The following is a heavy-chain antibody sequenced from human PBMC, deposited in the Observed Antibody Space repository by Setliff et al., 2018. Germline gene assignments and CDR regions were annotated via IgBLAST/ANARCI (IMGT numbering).Heavy chain of an antibody. CDR3: AREQWLDPPGYYYMDV. CDR1: GYSITTGYY. V-gene: IGHV4-38-2*02. CDR2: IYIGGSA. D-gene: IGHD6-19*01. Sequence: SETLSLTCAVSGYSITTGYYWGWIRQPPGKGLEWIGHIYIGGSANYNPSLKSRVTMSIDTSKNQFSLKLNSVTAADMAVYYCAREQWLDPPGYYYMDVWAKGTTVTVSS. J-gene: IGHJ6*03.